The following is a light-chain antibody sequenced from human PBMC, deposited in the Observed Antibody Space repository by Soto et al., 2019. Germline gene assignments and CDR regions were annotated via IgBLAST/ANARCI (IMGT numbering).Light chain of an antibody. CDR3: QQSYSNPPT. CDR1: QSISSY. Sequence: DIQMTQSPSSLSASVGDRVTITCRASQSISSYLNWYQQKPGKAPRLLIYGASSLQSGVPSRFSGSGSGTDFTLTISFLQPEDFATYYCQQSYSNPPTFGQGTKVDI. CDR2: GAS. J-gene: IGKJ1*01. V-gene: IGKV1-39*01.